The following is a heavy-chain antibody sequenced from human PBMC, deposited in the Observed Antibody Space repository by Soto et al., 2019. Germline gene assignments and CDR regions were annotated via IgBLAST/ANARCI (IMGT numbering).Heavy chain of an antibody. D-gene: IGHD1-26*01. CDR1: GYTFTSCA. CDR3: ARDAHSGSYSYYYYGMDV. J-gene: IGHJ6*02. V-gene: IGHV1-3*01. Sequence: ASVKVSCKASGYTFTSCAMHWVRQAPGQRLEWMGWINAGNGNAKYSQKFQGRVTITRDTSASTAYMELSSLRSEDTAVYYCARDAHSGSYSYYYYGMDVWGQGTTVTVSS. CDR2: INAGNGNA.